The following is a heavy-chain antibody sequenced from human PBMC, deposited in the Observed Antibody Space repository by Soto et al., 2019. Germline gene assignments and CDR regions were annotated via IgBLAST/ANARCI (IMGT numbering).Heavy chain of an antibody. CDR2: ISAYNGNT. J-gene: IGHJ4*02. Sequence: QVQLVQSGAEVKKPGASVKVSCKASGYTFTSYGIIWVRQAPGQGLEWMGWISAYNGNTNYAQKLQGRVTMTTDTSTSTAYMEQRSLRSDDTAVYFCARDRGYCISTCCLSAIFHWGQGTLFTVS. CDR1: GYTFTSYG. CDR3: ARDRGYCISTCCLSAIFH. V-gene: IGHV1-18*01. D-gene: IGHD2-2*01.